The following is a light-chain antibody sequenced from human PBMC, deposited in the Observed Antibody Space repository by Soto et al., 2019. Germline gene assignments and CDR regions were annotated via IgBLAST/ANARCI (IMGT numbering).Light chain of an antibody. J-gene: IGLJ1*01. CDR1: SSDVGGYNY. CDR3: CSYAGSSNV. Sequence: SVLTQPPSASGSPGQSVTISCTGTSSDVGGYNYVSWYQQHPGKAPKLMIYEVNKRPSGVPDRFSGSRSGNTASLTVSGLQAEDEADYYCCSYAGSSNVFGTGTKVTV. CDR2: EVN. V-gene: IGLV2-8*01.